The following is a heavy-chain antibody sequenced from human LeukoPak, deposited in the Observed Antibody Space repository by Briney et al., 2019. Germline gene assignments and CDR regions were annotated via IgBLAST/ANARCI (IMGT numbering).Heavy chain of an antibody. V-gene: IGHV1-18*01. CDR2: ISTYNGNT. D-gene: IGHD3-22*01. CDR1: GSTFTISS. CDR3: ARRAYYDSRERYCYFDY. Sequence: ASVKLSCKGSGSTFTISSITWVRQAPGHGLEWMGWISTYNGNTYYIQKLQGRVTMTTDTSTSTDYMELMSLRSDDTAVYYCARRAYYDSRERYCYFDYWGQGTLVTVSS. J-gene: IGHJ4*02.